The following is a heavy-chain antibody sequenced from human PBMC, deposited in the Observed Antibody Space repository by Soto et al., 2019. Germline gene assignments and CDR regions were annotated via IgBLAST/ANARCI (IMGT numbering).Heavy chain of an antibody. V-gene: IGHV4-34*01. Sequence: SENLSLTGAVYGGSFSGYYWTWIRQPPGKGLEWIGEINHSGSTNYNPSLKSRVTISVDTSKNQFSLKLSSVTAADTAVYYFSRAAAVAFWSGYYPVGLYYYYYGIDVYCQPITV. CDR2: INHSGST. J-gene: IGHJ6*02. D-gene: IGHD3-3*01. CDR3: SRAAAVAFWSGYYPVGLYYYYYGIDV. CDR1: GGSFSGYY.